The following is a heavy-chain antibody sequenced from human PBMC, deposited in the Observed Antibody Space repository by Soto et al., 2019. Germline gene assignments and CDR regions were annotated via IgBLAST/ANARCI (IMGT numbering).Heavy chain of an antibody. D-gene: IGHD5-12*01. CDR2: INHSGST. Sequence: SETLSLTCSVYGGSFSGYYWSWIRQPPGKGLEWIGEINHSGSTNYNPSLKSRVTISVDTSKNQFSLKLSSVTAADTAVYYCARLGLTNWFDPWGQGTLVTVSS. CDR1: GGSFSGYY. V-gene: IGHV4-34*01. J-gene: IGHJ5*02. CDR3: ARLGLTNWFDP.